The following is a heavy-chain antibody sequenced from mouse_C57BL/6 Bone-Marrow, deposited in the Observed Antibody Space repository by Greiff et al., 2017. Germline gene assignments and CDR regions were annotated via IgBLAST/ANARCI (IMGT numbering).Heavy chain of an antibody. J-gene: IGHJ4*01. CDR1: GFSFTTYA. D-gene: IGHD4-1*01. CDR2: IRSKSNNYAS. CDR3: VIWGYAMDY. V-gene: IGHV10-1*01. Sequence: EVKLMESGGGLVQPKGSLKLSCAASGFSFTTYAMNWVRQAPGQGLEWVVRIRSKSNNYASYYADSVKDRFTISRDASENMLYLQINDLKTEDAAMYYYVIWGYAMDYWGQGTSVTVSS.